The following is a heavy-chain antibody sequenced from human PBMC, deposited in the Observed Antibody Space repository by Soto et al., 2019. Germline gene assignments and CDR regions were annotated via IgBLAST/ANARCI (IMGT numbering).Heavy chain of an antibody. CDR1: GATFSTTG. CDR3: ARASPVICGGDPCYRLDSSFDS. V-gene: IGHV1-69*01. J-gene: IGHJ5*01. CDR2: IISLFGTP. D-gene: IGHD2-21*02. Sequence: QVQLVQSGAEVRKPGSSLRVSCKSSGATFSTTGISWVRQAPGQGLEWMGGIISLFGTPKYARKFQGRVSITADESTNTVYMELNSLRPDEAAVYYCARASPVICGGDPCYRLDSSFDSWGQGSLVIVSS.